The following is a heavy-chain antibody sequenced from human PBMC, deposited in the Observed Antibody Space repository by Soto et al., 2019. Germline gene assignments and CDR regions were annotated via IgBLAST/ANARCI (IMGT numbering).Heavy chain of an antibody. Sequence: SETLSLTCTVSGGSVSSGSYYWSWIRQPPGKGLEWIGYIYYSGSTNYNPSLKSRVTISVDTSKNQFSLKLSSVTAADTAVYYCRGYSYGPFDYWGQGTLVTVSS. CDR2: IYYSGST. D-gene: IGHD5-18*01. V-gene: IGHV4-61*01. CDR1: GGSVSSGSYY. CDR3: RGYSYGPFDY. J-gene: IGHJ4*02.